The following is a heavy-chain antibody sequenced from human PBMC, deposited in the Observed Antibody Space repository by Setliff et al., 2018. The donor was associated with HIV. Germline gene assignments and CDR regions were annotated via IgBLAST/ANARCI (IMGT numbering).Heavy chain of an antibody. Sequence: SETLSLTCAVYGGSFSGYYWSWIRQPPGKGLEWIGEINHSGSTNYNPSLKSRVTISVDTSKNQFSLKLSSVTAADTAVYYCARDDYGGNAPFDYWGQGTLVTSPQ. CDR2: INHSGST. D-gene: IGHD4-17*01. CDR1: GGSFSGYY. J-gene: IGHJ4*02. V-gene: IGHV4-34*01. CDR3: ARDDYGGNAPFDY.